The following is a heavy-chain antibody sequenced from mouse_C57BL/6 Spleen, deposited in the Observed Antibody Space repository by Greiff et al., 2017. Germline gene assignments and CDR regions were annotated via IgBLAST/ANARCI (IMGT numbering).Heavy chain of an antibody. V-gene: IGHV5-17*01. CDR2: ISSGSSTI. Sequence: EVHLVESGGGLVKPGGSLKLSCAASGFTFSDYGMHWVRQAPEKGLEWVAYISSGSSTIYYADTVKGRFTISRDNAKNTLFLQMTSLWSEDTAMYYCARDYYGSSYRFAYWGQGTLVTVSA. CDR3: ARDYYGSSYRFAY. CDR1: GFTFSDYG. D-gene: IGHD1-1*01. J-gene: IGHJ3*01.